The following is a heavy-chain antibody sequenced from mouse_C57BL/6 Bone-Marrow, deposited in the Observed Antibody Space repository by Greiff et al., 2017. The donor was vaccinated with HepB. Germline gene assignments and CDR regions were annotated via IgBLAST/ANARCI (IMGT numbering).Heavy chain of an antibody. D-gene: IGHD1-1*02. CDR1: GFTFSDFY. Sequence: EVKLMESGGGLVQSGRSLRLSCATSGFTFSDFYMEWVRQAPGKGLEWIAASRNKANDYTTEYSASVKGRFIVSRDTSQSILYLQMNALRAEDTAIYYCARDYYGGYAMDYWGQGTSVTVSS. CDR3: ARDYYGGYAMDY. J-gene: IGHJ4*01. V-gene: IGHV7-1*01. CDR2: SRNKANDYTT.